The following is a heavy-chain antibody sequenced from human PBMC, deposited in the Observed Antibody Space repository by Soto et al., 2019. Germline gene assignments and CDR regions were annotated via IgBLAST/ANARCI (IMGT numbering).Heavy chain of an antibody. D-gene: IGHD3-9*01. V-gene: IGHV3-21*01. CDR2: ISSSSSYI. CDR3: ATSRDYDILTGYSPGYFDY. CDR1: GFTFSSYS. Sequence: EVQLVESGGGLVKPGGSLRLSCAASGFTFSSYSMNWVRQAPGKGLEWVSSISSSSSYIYYADSVKGRFTISRDNAKNSLYLQMNSLRAEDTAVYYCATSRDYDILTGYSPGYFDYWGRGTLVTVSS. J-gene: IGHJ4*02.